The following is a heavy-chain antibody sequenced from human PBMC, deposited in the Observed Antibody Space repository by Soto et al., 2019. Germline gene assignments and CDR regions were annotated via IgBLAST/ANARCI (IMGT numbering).Heavy chain of an antibody. D-gene: IGHD3-22*01. V-gene: IGHV3-30-3*01. CDR3: ARDRGSGSWYYFYY. Sequence: QVQLVESGGGVVQPGRSLRLSCAASGFTFSSYAMHWVRQAPGKGLEWVAVISYDGSNKYYADSVKGRFTISRDNSKNTLYLQMNSLRGEDTAVYYCARDRGSGSWYYFYYWGQGTLVTVSS. J-gene: IGHJ4*02. CDR2: ISYDGSNK. CDR1: GFTFSSYA.